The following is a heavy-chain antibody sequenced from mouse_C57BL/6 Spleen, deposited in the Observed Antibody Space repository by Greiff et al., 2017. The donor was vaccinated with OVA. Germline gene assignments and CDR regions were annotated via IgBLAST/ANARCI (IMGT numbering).Heavy chain of an antibody. D-gene: IGHD3-1*01. V-gene: IGHV1-5*01. CDR1: GYTFTSYW. J-gene: IGHJ4*01. Sequence: VQLQQSGTVLARPGASVKMSCKTSGYTFTSYWMHWVKQRPGQGLEWIGAIYPGNSDTSYNQKFKGKAKLTAVTSASTAYMELSSLTNEDSAVYYCTRRPLDGGYAMDYWGQGTSVTVSS. CDR2: IYPGNSDT. CDR3: TRRPLDGGYAMDY.